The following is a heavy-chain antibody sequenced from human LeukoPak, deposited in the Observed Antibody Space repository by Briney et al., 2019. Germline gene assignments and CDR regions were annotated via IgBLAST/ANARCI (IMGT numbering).Heavy chain of an antibody. J-gene: IGHJ4*02. V-gene: IGHV3-9*01. D-gene: IGHD2-2*01. CDR1: GFTFGDYA. Sequence: PGRSLRLSCAASGFTFGDYAMHWVRQAPGKGLEWVSGISWNNGSIGYADSVKGRFTISRDNAKNSLYLQMNSLRAEDTALYYCAKDMGYCSSTSCYVFDYWGQGTLVTVSS. CDR3: AKDMGYCSSTSCYVFDY. CDR2: ISWNNGSI.